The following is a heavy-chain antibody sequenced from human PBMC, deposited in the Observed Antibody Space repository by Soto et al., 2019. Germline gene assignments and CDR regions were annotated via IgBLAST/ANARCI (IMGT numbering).Heavy chain of an antibody. CDR3: ARVIRVGAIGGYFDY. CDR2: IYYSGST. J-gene: IGHJ4*02. CDR1: GGSISSSSYY. V-gene: IGHV4-39*07. Sequence: SETLSLTCTVSGGSISSSSYYWGWIRQPPGKGLEWIGSIYYSGSTYYNPSLKSRVTISVDTSKNQFSLKLSSVTAADTAVYYCARVIRVGAIGGYFDYWGQGTLVTVSS. D-gene: IGHD1-26*01.